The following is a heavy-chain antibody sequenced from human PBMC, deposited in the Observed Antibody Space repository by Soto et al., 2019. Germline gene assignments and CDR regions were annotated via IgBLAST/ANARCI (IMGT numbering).Heavy chain of an antibody. V-gene: IGHV1-2*02. D-gene: IGHD3-22*01. J-gene: IGHJ1*01. CDR1: GYTFTGYY. Sequence: ASVKVSCKASGYTFTGYYMHWVRQAPGQGPEWMGWINPHSGDTNYARKFQGRVSMTRDTSISTVYMEVSRLRSDDTAVYHCARGPRGDYYASSAYGFAEYFQHWGQGTLVTVSS. CDR3: ARGPRGDYYASSAYGFAEYFQH. CDR2: INPHSGDT.